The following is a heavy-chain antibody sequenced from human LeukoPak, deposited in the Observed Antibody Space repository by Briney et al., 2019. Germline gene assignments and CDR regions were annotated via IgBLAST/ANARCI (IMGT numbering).Heavy chain of an antibody. CDR1: GFTFSSYG. V-gene: IGHV3-33*01. CDR3: ARQYSGSYYHYYYGMDV. J-gene: IGHJ6*02. Sequence: PGGSLRLSCAASGFTFSSYGMHWVRQAPGKGLEWVAVIWYDGSNKYYADSVKGRFTISRDNSKNTLYPQMNSLRAEDTAVYYCARQYSGSYYHYYYGMDVWGQGTTVTVSS. D-gene: IGHD1-26*01. CDR2: IWYDGSNK.